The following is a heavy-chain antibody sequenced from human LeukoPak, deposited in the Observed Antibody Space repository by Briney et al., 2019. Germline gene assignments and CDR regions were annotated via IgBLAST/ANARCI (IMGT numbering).Heavy chain of an antibody. V-gene: IGHV4-59*01. Sequence: PSETLSLTCTVSGGSISSYYWNWIRQPPGKGLEWIGYIYYSGSTNYNPSLKSRVTISVDTSKNQFSLKLSSVTAADTAVYYCARGADSSGYYSIFYFDNWGQGTLVTVSS. CDR3: ARGADSSGYYSIFYFDN. CDR1: GGSISSYY. J-gene: IGHJ4*02. CDR2: IYYSGST. D-gene: IGHD3-22*01.